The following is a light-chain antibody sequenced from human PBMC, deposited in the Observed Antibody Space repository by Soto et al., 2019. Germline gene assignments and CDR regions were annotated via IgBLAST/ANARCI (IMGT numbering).Light chain of an antibody. CDR3: QQFNDYPIT. Sequence: DIQLTQSPSFLSASEGDRVTITCRASQGISSYLAWYQQKPGKAPKLLMYAASTLQRGVPSRFSGSRSGTEFTLAISSLQPEDFATYYCQQFNDYPITFGQGTRLEIK. CDR2: AAS. V-gene: IGKV1-9*01. CDR1: QGISSY. J-gene: IGKJ5*01.